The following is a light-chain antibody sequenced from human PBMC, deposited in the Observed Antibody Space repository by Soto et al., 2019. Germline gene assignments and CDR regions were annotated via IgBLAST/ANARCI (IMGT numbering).Light chain of an antibody. CDR3: QQYDSWPLT. Sequence: EIVMAQSPDTLSVSPGERATLSCRASQSISANLAWDQQKPGQAPRLLIYGASTRASGVPASFSGSASGTEFTLTISSLQFEDFAVYYCQQYDSWPLTFGGGTTVEIK. J-gene: IGKJ4*01. CDR1: QSISAN. CDR2: GAS. V-gene: IGKV3-15*01.